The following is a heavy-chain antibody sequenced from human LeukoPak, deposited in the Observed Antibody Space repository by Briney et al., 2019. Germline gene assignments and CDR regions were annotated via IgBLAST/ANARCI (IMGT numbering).Heavy chain of an antibody. CDR3: ATVWGAYSSSSRPHWFDP. CDR1: GYTLTELS. D-gene: IGHD6-6*01. J-gene: IGHJ5*02. V-gene: IGHV1-24*01. Sequence: GASVKVSCKVSGYTLTELSMHWVRQAPGKGLEWMGGFDPEDGETIYAQKFQGRVTMTEDTSTDTAYMELSSLRSEDTAVYYCATVWGAYSSSSRPHWFDPWGQGTLVTVSS. CDR2: FDPEDGET.